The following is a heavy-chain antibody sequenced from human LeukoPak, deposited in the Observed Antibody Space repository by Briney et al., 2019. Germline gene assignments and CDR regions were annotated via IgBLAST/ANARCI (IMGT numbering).Heavy chain of an antibody. Sequence: GGSLRLSCAASGFTFSSYIMNWVRQAPGKGLEWVSSISSSSSYIYYADSVKGRFTISRDNAKNSLYLQMNSLRAEDTAVYYCARDTLRIAVAGTFDYWGQGTLVTVSS. J-gene: IGHJ4*02. CDR3: ARDTLRIAVAGTFDY. D-gene: IGHD6-19*01. CDR1: GFTFSSYI. V-gene: IGHV3-21*01. CDR2: ISSSSSYI.